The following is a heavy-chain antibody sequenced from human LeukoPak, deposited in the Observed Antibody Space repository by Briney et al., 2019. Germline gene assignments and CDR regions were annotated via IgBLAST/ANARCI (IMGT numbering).Heavy chain of an antibody. CDR3: AKESKEGAMVL. J-gene: IGHJ1*01. CDR1: GYTFTSNY. CDR2: ISPSGGST. Sequence: GASVKVSCKAFGYTFTSNYMHWMRQAPGQGPEWMGVISPSGGSTTYAQKFQGRVTLTRDMSTSTDYLELSSLRSEDTAVYYCAKESKEGAMVLWGQGTLVTVSS. D-gene: IGHD5-18*01. V-gene: IGHV1-46*01.